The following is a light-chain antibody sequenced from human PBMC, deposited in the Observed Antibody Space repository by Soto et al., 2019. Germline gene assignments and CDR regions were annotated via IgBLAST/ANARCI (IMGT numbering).Light chain of an antibody. CDR2: LGS. CDR1: QSLLHSNGYNY. Sequence: DIVMTQSPLSLPVTPGEPASISCRSSQSLLHSNGYNYLDWYLQKPGQAPQLLIYLGSNRASGVPDRFSGSGSGTDFTLKISRVEAEDVGANYCMQALQTPRTFGPGTKVDIK. V-gene: IGKV2-28*01. CDR3: MQALQTPRT. J-gene: IGKJ3*01.